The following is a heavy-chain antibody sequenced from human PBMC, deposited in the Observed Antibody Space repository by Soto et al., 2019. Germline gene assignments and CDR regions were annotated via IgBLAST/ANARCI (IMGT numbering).Heavy chain of an antibody. V-gene: IGHV1-18*03. CDR3: ARDLAAGLVDY. D-gene: IGHD6-19*01. J-gene: IGHJ4*02. CDR2: ISAYNGNT. CDR1: GYTFTSYG. Sequence: QVQLVQSGAEMKKPGASVKVSCKASGYTFTSYGISWVRQAPGQGLEWMGWISAYNGNTNYAQMLQVRVTMTTDTSTSTAYMELRSLTSDDMAVYYCARDLAAGLVDYWGQGTLVTVSS.